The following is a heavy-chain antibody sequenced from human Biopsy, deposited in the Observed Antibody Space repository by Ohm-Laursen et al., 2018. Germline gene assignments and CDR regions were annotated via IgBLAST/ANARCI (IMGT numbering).Heavy chain of an antibody. D-gene: IGHD7-27*01. CDR1: GFTFSRYA. Sequence: SLRLSCAAAGFTFSRYAMSWVRQAPGKGLEWVSAISGSGRTYYADSVKGRFTISGDNSKNTLYLQMNNLRAEDTAVFYCAKDLRNNNWGVENWGQGTLVTVSS. J-gene: IGHJ4*02. CDR2: ISGSGRT. V-gene: IGHV3-23*01. CDR3: AKDLRNNNWGVEN.